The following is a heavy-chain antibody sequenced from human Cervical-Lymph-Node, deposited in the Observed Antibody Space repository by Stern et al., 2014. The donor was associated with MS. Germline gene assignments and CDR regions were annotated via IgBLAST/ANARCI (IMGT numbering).Heavy chain of an antibody. J-gene: IGHJ5*02. CDR2: IYYRGST. CDR3: ARHVGLVAAAGTWFDP. CDR1: GGSISSSSYY. Sequence: QVQLQESGPGLVKPSETLSLTCTVSGGSISSSSYYWGWIRQPPGKGLEXIGGIYYRGSTYYNPSLKSRVTISLDTSTNQLSLKLSSVTAADTAVYYCARHVGLVAAAGTWFDPWGQGTLVTVSS. V-gene: IGHV4-39*01. D-gene: IGHD6-13*01.